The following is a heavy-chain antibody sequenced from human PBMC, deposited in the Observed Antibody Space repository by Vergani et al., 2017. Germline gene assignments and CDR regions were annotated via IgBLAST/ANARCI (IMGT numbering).Heavy chain of an antibody. CDR3: ARRIAARSGWVGPNVDY. D-gene: IGHD6-6*01. CDR1: GYSFTSYW. CDR2: IDPSDSYP. V-gene: IGHV5-10-1*03. J-gene: IGHJ4*02. Sequence: EVQLVQSGAEVKKPGESLRISCKGSGYSFTSYWISWVRQMPGKGLEWMGGIDPSDSYPTYSPSFQGHVTISADKSISTAYLQWSCLKASDTALYYCARRIAARSGWVGPNVDYWGQGTLVTVSS.